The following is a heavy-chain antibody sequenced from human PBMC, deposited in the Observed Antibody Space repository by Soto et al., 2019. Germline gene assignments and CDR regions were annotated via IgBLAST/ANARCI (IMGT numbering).Heavy chain of an antibody. CDR3: ARSVHYDFWSGYSTKEILYFDD. V-gene: IGHV3-21*01. J-gene: IGHJ4*02. D-gene: IGHD3-3*01. CDR2: ISSSSSYT. CDR1: GFTFSSYS. Sequence: EVQLVESGGGLVKPGGSLRLSCAASGFTFSSYSMNWVRQAPGKGLEWVSSISSSSSYTYYADSVKGRFTISRDNAKNSLYLQMNSLRAEDTAVYYCARSVHYDFWSGYSTKEILYFDDWGQGTLVTVSS.